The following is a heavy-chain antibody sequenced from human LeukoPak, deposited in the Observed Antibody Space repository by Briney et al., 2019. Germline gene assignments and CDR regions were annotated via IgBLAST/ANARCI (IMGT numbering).Heavy chain of an antibody. D-gene: IGHD1-1*01. CDR2: IYYSGST. V-gene: IGHV4-39*07. J-gene: IGHJ3*02. Sequence: SETLSLTCTVSGGSISSSSYYWGWIRQPPGKGLEWIGSIYYSGSTYYNPSLKSRVTISVDTSKNQFSLKLSSVTAADTAVYYCARDIHWNDVGAFDIWGQGTMVTVSS. CDR1: GGSISSSSYY. CDR3: ARDIHWNDVGAFDI.